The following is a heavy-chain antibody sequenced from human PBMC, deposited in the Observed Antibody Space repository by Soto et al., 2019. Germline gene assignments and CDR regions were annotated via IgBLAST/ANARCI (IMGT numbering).Heavy chain of an antibody. J-gene: IGHJ6*02. CDR3: ARRRRGEVGATNYYYGMDV. CDR2: IYYSGST. D-gene: IGHD1-26*01. Sequence: PSETLSLTCTVSGGSISSGGYYWSWIRQHPGKGLEWIGYIYYSGSTYYNPSLKSRVTISVDTSKNQFSLKLSSVTAADTAVYYCARRRRGEVGATNYYYGMDVWGQGTTVTVSS. V-gene: IGHV4-31*03. CDR1: GGSISSGGYY.